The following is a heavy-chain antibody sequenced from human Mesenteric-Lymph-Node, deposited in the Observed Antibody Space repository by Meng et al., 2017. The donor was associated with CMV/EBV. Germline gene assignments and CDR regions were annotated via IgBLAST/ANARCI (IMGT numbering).Heavy chain of an antibody. CDR3: ARDGGCNSAYCYYYAMDV. J-gene: IGHJ6*02. Sequence: GSLRLSCTVSGGSINGYYWSWIRQPPGKGLEWIGYLYSSGSTNSNPSLKSRVTISVDTSKNQFSLKLSSVTAADTAVYYCARDGGCNSAYCYYYAMDVWGQGTTVTVSS. V-gene: IGHV4-59*01. D-gene: IGHD2/OR15-2a*01. CDR1: GGSINGYY. CDR2: LYSSGST.